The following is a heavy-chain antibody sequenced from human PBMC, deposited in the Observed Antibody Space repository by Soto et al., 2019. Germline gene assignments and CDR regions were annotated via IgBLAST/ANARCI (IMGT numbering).Heavy chain of an antibody. D-gene: IGHD2-15*01. CDR3: ASWLKGPDIGNYYYGMDV. CDR1: GGAFSDYA. Sequence: QVQLVQSGAEVKKPGSSVKVSCKASGGAFSDYAFSWVRQAPGQGLEWLGGIMPIFRAPDYAQKFQGRVTIPADEFTRTDYMEMNSLRSEDTAVYYCASWLKGPDIGNYYYGMDVWGQGTTVTVS. J-gene: IGHJ6*02. V-gene: IGHV1-69*12. CDR2: IMPIFRAP.